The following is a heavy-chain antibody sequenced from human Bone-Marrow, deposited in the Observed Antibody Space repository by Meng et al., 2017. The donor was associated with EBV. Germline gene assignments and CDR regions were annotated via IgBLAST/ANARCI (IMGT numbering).Heavy chain of an antibody. D-gene: IGHD6-19*01. Sequence: EVQLLGSGGGLVQPGGSLRLSCAASGFSFSNYALGWLRQAPEKGLEWVSSISGSGGNTYYPDSVKGRFTTSRDNSKDTLYLQMNSLRAEDTAVYYCALGVTGGRFFDPWGQGTLVTVSS. V-gene: IGHV3-23*01. CDR1: GFSFSNYA. CDR3: ALGVTGGRFFDP. CDR2: ISGSGGNT. J-gene: IGHJ5*02.